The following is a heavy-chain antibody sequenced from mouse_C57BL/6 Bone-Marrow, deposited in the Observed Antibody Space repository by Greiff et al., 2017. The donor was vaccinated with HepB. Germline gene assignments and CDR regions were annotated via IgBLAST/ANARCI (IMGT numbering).Heavy chain of an antibody. Sequence: EVKVVESGPELVKPGASVKISCKASGYSFTGYYMNWVKQSPEKSLEWIGEINPSTGGTTYNQKFKAKATLTVDKSSSTAYMQLKSLTSEDSAVYYCASLPYFDYWGQGTTLTVSS. D-gene: IGHD2-10*01. V-gene: IGHV1-42*01. CDR3: ASLPYFDY. J-gene: IGHJ2*01. CDR2: INPSTGGT. CDR1: GYSFTGYY.